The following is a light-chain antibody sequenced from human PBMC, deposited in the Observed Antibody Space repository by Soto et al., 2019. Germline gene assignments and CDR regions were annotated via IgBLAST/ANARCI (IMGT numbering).Light chain of an antibody. CDR2: DAS. CDR1: QSVSSY. CDR3: QQRSDWPLT. J-gene: IGKJ4*01. V-gene: IGKV3-11*01. Sequence: PGGRATPSFRASQSVSSYFAWYQQKPGQAPRLLIYDASTRAAGIPARFSGSGSGTDFTLTISSLEPEDFAVYYCQQRSDWPLTFGGGTKVDIK.